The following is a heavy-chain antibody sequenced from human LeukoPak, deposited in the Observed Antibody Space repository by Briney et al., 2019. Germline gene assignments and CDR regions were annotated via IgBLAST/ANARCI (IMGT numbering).Heavy chain of an antibody. J-gene: IGHJ3*02. CDR3: ARDCSSTSCYADTDAFDI. CDR2: ISSSGSTI. CDR1: GFTFSDYY. Sequence: GGSLRLSCAASGFTFSDYYMSWIRQAPGKGLEWVSYISSSGSTIYYADSVKGRFTISRDNAKKSLYLQMNSLRAEDTAVYYCARDCSSTSCYADTDAFDIWGQGTMVTVSS. D-gene: IGHD2-2*01. V-gene: IGHV3-11*01.